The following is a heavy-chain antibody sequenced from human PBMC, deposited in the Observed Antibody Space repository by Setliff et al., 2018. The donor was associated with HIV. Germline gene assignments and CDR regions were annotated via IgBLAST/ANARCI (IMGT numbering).Heavy chain of an antibody. J-gene: IGHJ3*02. D-gene: IGHD5-12*01. CDR3: ARDPGRDGYNLGAFDI. V-gene: IGHV1-18*01. CDR1: TYTFSSYV. CDR2: ISAYNGNT. Sequence: ASVKVSCKASTYTFSSYVINWVRQAPGQGLEWMGRISAYNGNTNYAQKLQGRVTMTTDTSTSTAYMELRSLRSDDTAVYYCARDPGRDGYNLGAFDIWGQGTMVTVSS.